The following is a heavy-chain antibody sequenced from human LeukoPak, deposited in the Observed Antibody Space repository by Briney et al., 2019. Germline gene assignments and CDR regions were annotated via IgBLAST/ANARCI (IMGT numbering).Heavy chain of an antibody. D-gene: IGHD3-10*01. CDR3: AKAVRITMVRGVMVDFDP. CDR1: GGSISSGGYY. V-gene: IGHV4-31*03. CDR2: IYYSGST. Sequence: SETLSLTCTVSGGSISSGGYYWSWIRQHPGKGLEWIGYIYYSGSTYYNPSLKSRVTISVDTSKNQFSLKLSSVTAADTAVYYCAKAVRITMVRGVMVDFDPWGQETLVTVSS. J-gene: IGHJ5*02.